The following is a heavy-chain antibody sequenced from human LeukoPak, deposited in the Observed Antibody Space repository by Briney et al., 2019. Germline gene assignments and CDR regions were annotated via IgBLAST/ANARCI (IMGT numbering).Heavy chain of an antibody. CDR2: ISDDGSKI. CDR1: GSTFSTDA. V-gene: IGHV3-30*04. Sequence: GGSLRLSCAASGSTFSTDAMHWVRQAPGKGLEWVAVISDDGSKIYYADSVKGRFTISRDNSKNTLYLQMNSLRAEDTAVYYCARVAFGSGSLDYFDYWGQGTLVTVSS. J-gene: IGHJ4*02. CDR3: ARVAFGSGSLDYFDY. D-gene: IGHD3-10*01.